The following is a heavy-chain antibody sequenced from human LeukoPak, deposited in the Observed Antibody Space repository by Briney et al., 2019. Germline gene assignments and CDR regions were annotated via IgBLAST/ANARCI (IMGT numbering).Heavy chain of an antibody. J-gene: IGHJ6*03. CDR2: INPSGGST. CDR3: ARDGVVVVPAAKDYYYYYMDV. D-gene: IGHD2-2*01. CDR1: GYTFTSYY. Sequence: GASVKVSCKASGYTFTSYYMHWVRQAPGQGLEWMGIINPSGGSTSYAQKFQGRVTMTRDTSTSTVYMELSSLRSEDTAVYYCARDGVVVVPAAKDYYYYYMDVWGKGTTVTVSS. V-gene: IGHV1-46*01.